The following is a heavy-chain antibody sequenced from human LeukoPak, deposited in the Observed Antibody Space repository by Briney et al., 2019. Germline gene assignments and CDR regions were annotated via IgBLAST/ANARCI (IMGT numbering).Heavy chain of an antibody. J-gene: IGHJ5*02. CDR1: GGSISSYY. CDR2: IYYSGST. V-gene: IGHV4-59*01. CDR3: ARDGGSNWFDP. Sequence: PSETLSLICTVSGGSISSYYWSWIRQPPGKGLEWIGYIYYSGSTNYNPSLKSRVTISVDTSKNQFSLKLSSVTAADTAVYYCARDGGSNWFDPWGQGTLVTVSS. D-gene: IGHD2-15*01.